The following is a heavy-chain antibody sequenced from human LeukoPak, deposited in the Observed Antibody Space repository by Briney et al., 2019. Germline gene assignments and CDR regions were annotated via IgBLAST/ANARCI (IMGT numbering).Heavy chain of an antibody. CDR1: GFTFSNAW. D-gene: IGHD5-12*01. V-gene: IGHV3-15*01. CDR3: TTENIVARIGDY. J-gene: IGHJ4*02. CDR2: IKSKTDGGTT. Sequence: GGSLRLSCAASGFTFSNAWMSWVRQAPGKGLEWVGRIKSKTDGGTTDYAAPVKGRFTISRDDSKTTLYLQMNSLKTEDTAVDYCTTENIVARIGDYWGQGTLVTVSS.